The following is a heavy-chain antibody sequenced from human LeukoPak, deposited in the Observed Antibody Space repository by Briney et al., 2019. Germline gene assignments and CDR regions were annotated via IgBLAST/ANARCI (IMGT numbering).Heavy chain of an antibody. CDR3: ARTRIRYQLPTAFDY. D-gene: IGHD2-2*01. V-gene: IGHV4-30-4*08. CDR1: GGSISSGDYY. Sequence: SETLSLTCTVSGGSISSGDYYWSWIRQPPGKGLEWIGYIYYSGSTYYIPSLKSRLTISVDMAQNQFFLKLSSVTAADTALYFCARTRIRYQLPTAFDYWGQGTLVTVSS. CDR2: IYYSGST. J-gene: IGHJ4*02.